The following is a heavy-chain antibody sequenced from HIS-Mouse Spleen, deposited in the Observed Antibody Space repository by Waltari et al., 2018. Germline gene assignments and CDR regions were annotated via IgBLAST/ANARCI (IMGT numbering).Heavy chain of an antibody. J-gene: IGHJ3*02. CDR1: GYTFTGYY. Sequence: QVQLVQSGAEVKKPGASVKVSCKASGYTFTGYYMHWVRQAPGQGLEWIQWIKRTRGGTNMGQKLQGRVTMTRDTSISTGCMELSRLRSDDTAVYYCASPARLFGDAFDIWGQGTMVTVSS. V-gene: IGHV1-2*02. CDR2: IKRTRGGT. CDR3: ASPARLFGDAFDI. D-gene: IGHD6-6*01.